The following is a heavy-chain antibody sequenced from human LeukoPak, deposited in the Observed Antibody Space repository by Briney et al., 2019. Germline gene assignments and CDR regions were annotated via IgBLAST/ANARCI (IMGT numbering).Heavy chain of an antibody. Sequence: SETLSLTCTVSGDSISSYYWSWIRQPPGKGLEWLGYIHYSGSTNYNPSLKSRVTISVDTSKNQFSLKLSSVTAADTAVYYCAREVVAAAGTVDYWGQGTLVTVSS. V-gene: IGHV4-59*01. D-gene: IGHD6-13*01. CDR1: GDSISSYY. CDR3: AREVVAAAGTVDY. J-gene: IGHJ4*02. CDR2: IHYSGST.